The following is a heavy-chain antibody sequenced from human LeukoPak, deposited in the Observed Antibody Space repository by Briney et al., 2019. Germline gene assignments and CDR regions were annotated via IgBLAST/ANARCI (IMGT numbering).Heavy chain of an antibody. CDR1: GYTFTSYG. CDR2: IRAYNGNT. V-gene: IGHV1-18*01. CDR3: ARVADYDDSSGYIY. Sequence: GASVKVSCKASGYTFTSYGISWVRQAPRQGLEWMGWIRAYNGNTNYAQKLQGRVTMTTDTSTSTAYMELRSLLSDDPAVYYGARVADYDDSSGYIYWGQGTLVTVSS. D-gene: IGHD3-22*01. J-gene: IGHJ4*02.